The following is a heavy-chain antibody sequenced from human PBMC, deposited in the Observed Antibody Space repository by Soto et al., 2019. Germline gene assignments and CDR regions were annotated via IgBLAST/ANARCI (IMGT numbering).Heavy chain of an antibody. CDR1: GFTFSSYD. D-gene: IGHD6-6*01. Sequence: EVQLVESGGGLVQPGGSLRLSCAASGFTFSSYDMHWVRQATGKGLEWVSAIGTAGDTYYPGSVKGRFTISRENVKNSLYLQMNSLRAGDTAVYYCARGGSSAAFDIWGQGTMVTVSS. V-gene: IGHV3-13*01. CDR3: ARGGSSAAFDI. CDR2: IGTAGDT. J-gene: IGHJ3*02.